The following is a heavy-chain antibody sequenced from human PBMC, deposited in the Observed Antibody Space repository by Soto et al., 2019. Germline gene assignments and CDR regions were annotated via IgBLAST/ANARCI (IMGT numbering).Heavy chain of an antibody. CDR1: GGTFSSYA. J-gene: IGHJ6*02. Sequence: ASVKVSCKASGGTFSSYAISWVRQAPGQGLEWMGGIIPIFGTANYAQKFQGRVTITADESTSTAYMKLSSLRSEDTAVYYCARDLSTFYDFWSGYRKDYYYYGMDVWGQGTTVTVSS. D-gene: IGHD3-3*01. CDR2: IIPIFGTA. V-gene: IGHV1-69*13. CDR3: ARDLSTFYDFWSGYRKDYYYYGMDV.